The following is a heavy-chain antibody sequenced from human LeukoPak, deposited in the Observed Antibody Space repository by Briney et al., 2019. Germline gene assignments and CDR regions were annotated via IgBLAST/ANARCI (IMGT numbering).Heavy chain of an antibody. CDR2: VYHAGSN. CDR3: ARTYWAHDAFDI. V-gene: IGHV4-38-2*01. D-gene: IGHD2-8*02. J-gene: IGHJ3*02. Sequence: PSETLSLTCSVSGYPVSSDHYWGWIRQPPGKGLEWIGTVYHAGSNYNNPSLESRLTISMDTSKNQYSLKLTSVTVADTAVYYCARTYWAHDAFDIWGQGTMVTVSS. CDR1: GYPVSSDHY.